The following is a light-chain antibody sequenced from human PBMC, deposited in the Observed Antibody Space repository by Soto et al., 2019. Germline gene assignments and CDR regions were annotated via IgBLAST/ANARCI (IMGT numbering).Light chain of an antibody. CDR2: EVS. CDR1: SSDVGSYNR. CDR3: SSYTSITTPVV. J-gene: IGLJ2*01. Sequence: QSVLTQPPSVSGSPGQSVTISCTGTSSDVGSYNRVSWYQQPPGTAPKLMIYEVSNRPSGVPDRFSRSKSGNTASLTISGLQAEDEADYYCSSYTSITTPVVFGGGTKLTVL. V-gene: IGLV2-18*02.